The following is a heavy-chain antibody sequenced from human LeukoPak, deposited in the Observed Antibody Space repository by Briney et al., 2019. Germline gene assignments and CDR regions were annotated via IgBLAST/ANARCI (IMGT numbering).Heavy chain of an antibody. J-gene: IGHJ6*02. CDR2: IIPIFGTA. CDR1: GGTFSSYA. CDR3: ARVGCSSTSCYTVDPRSYYYYYGMDV. D-gene: IGHD2-2*02. Sequence: SVKVSCKASGGTFSSYAISWVRQAPGQGLEWMGGIIPIFGTANYAQKFQGRVTITADESTSTAYMELSSLRSEDTAVHYCARVGCSSTSCYTVDPRSYYYYYGMDVWGQGTTVTVSS. V-gene: IGHV1-69*13.